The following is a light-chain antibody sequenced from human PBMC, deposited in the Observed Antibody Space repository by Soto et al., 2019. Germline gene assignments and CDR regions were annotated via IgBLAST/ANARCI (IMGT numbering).Light chain of an antibody. CDR2: AAS. J-gene: IGKJ2*01. CDR1: QGISSY. V-gene: IGKV1-9*01. CDR3: QQLNSYT. Sequence: DIQLTQSPSFLSASVGDRVTITCRASQGISSYLAWYQQKPGKAPKLVIYAASTLQSGVPSRFSGSGSGTEFTLTISSLQPEDFATYYCQQLNSYTFGQGTKLEIK.